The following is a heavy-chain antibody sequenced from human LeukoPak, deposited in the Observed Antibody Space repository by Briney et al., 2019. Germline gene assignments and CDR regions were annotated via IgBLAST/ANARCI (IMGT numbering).Heavy chain of an antibody. V-gene: IGHV4-34*01. CDR1: GGSFSGYY. D-gene: IGHD2-2*03. Sequence: SETLSLTCAVYGGSFSGYYWSWIRQPPGKGLEWIGEISHSGSTNYNPSLKSRVTISVDTSKNQFSLKLSSVTAADTAVYYCARGRVDIVVVPAAMSRYFDYWGQGTLVTVSS. CDR3: ARGRVDIVVVPAAMSRYFDY. CDR2: ISHSGST. J-gene: IGHJ4*02.